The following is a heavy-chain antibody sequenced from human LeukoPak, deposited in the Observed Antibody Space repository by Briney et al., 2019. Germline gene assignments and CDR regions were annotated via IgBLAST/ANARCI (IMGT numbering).Heavy chain of an antibody. V-gene: IGHV3-23*01. CDR3: AKGRPTYYYDSSGYGFDY. CDR1: GFTFSSYA. CDR2: ISGSGGST. J-gene: IGHJ4*02. D-gene: IGHD3-22*01. Sequence: GGSLRLSCAASGFTFSSYAMSWVRQAPGKGLEWVSAISGSGGSTYYADSEKGRFTISRDNSKNTLYLQMNSLRAEDTAVYYCAKGRPTYYYDSSGYGFDYWGQGTLVTVSS.